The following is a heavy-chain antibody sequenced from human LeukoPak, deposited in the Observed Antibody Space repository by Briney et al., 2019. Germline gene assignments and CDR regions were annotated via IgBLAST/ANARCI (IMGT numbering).Heavy chain of an antibody. CDR1: GGSISSGFYY. D-gene: IGHD3-9*01. Sequence: PSETLSLTCTVSGGSISSGFYYWSWIRQPAGKGLEWIGRIYTSGSTNYNPSLKSRVTISVDTSKNQFSLKLSSVTAADTAVYYCARGRVKVLRYFDWLLPPDYWGQGTLVTVSS. J-gene: IGHJ4*02. V-gene: IGHV4-61*02. CDR2: IYTSGST. CDR3: ARGRVKVLRYFDWLLPPDY.